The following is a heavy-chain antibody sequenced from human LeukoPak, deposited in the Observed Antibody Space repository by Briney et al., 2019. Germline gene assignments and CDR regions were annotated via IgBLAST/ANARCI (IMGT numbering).Heavy chain of an antibody. V-gene: IGHV4-34*01. D-gene: IGHD6-19*01. Sequence: PSETLSLTCAVYGGSFSGYYWSWIRQPPGKGLEWIGEINHSGSTNYNPSLKSRVTISVDTSKNQFSLKLSSVTAADTAVYYCARRYSSGWSPRGDFDIWGQGTMVTVSS. CDR1: GGSFSGYY. CDR3: ARRYSSGWSPRGDFDI. CDR2: INHSGST. J-gene: IGHJ3*02.